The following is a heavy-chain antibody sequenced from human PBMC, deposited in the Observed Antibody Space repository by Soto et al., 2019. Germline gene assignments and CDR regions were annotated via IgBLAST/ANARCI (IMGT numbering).Heavy chain of an antibody. CDR1: GGSISSYY. CDR3: ARDLDCGGDCYLGDAFDI. V-gene: IGHV4-59*12. Sequence: ETLSLTGTVSGGSISSYYWSWIRQPPGKGLEWIGYIYYSGSTNYNPSLKSRVTISVDTSKNQFSLKLSSVTAADTAVYYCARDLDCGGDCYLGDAFDIWGQGTMVTVSS. D-gene: IGHD2-21*01. CDR2: IYYSGST. J-gene: IGHJ3*02.